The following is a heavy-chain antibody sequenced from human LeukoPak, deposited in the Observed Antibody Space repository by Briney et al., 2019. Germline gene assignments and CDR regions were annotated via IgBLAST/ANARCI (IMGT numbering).Heavy chain of an antibody. CDR3: ASVYCSSTSCFRDNAFDI. D-gene: IGHD2-2*01. CDR2: IIPILGIA. Sequence: SVKVSCKASGGTFSSYTISWVRQAPGQGLEWMGRIIPILGIANYAQKFQGRVTITVDKSTSTAYMELSSLRSEDTAVYYCASVYCSSTSCFRDNAFDIWGQGTMVTVSS. J-gene: IGHJ3*02. CDR1: GGTFSSYT. V-gene: IGHV1-69*02.